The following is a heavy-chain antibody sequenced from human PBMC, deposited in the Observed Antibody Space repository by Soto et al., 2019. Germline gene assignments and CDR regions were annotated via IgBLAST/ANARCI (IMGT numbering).Heavy chain of an antibody. CDR1: GFTFSSHW. J-gene: IGHJ3*02. V-gene: IGHV3-7*01. CDR2: IKNDGSEK. Sequence: EVQLVESGGGLVQPGGSLRLSCAASGFTFSSHWMSWVRQAPGKGLEWVANIKNDGSEKYYVDSVKGRFTSSRDNAKNYLYLQMNSLRGEDTAVYYWARGSSCYGYVLDIWGQGSVVTVSS. CDR3: ARGSSCYGYVLDI. D-gene: IGHD6-13*01.